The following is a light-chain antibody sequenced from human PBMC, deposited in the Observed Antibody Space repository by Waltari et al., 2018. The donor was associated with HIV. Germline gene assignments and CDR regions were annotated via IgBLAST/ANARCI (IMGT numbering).Light chain of an antibody. CDR3: ESADSSLWV. CDR1: ALPKQY. J-gene: IGLJ3*02. CDR2: KDS. Sequence: SYELTQPPSVSVSPGQTARITCSGDALPKQYACWYQQKAGQAPVLVIYKDSERPSGIPERVSGASSGTTVTLTISGVQAEDEADYYCESADSSLWVFGGGTKLTVL. V-gene: IGLV3-25*03.